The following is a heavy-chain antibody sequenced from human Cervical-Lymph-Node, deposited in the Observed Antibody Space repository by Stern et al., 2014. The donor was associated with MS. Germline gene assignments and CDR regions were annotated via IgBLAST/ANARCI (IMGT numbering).Heavy chain of an antibody. J-gene: IGHJ6*02. CDR3: ARSAGYYSGMDV. Sequence: QVQLMQSGAEVKKPGSSVKVSCKASGGTFSSDAFSWVRQAPGQGLEWMGAIIPSFGTSSSAQKFQDRVTITADDSTGTAFLELRSLRSEDTAVYYCARSAGYYSGMDVWGQGTAVAVSS. CDR1: GGTFSSDA. CDR2: IIPSFGTS. V-gene: IGHV1-69*01.